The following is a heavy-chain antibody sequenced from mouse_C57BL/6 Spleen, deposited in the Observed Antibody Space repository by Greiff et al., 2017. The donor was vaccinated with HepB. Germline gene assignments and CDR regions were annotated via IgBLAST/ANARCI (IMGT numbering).Heavy chain of an antibody. CDR1: GYTFTSYG. D-gene: IGHD1-1*01. V-gene: IGHV1-81*01. CDR3: ARWGYYYGSSYKYYFDY. Sequence: VQLVESGAELARPGASVKLSCKASGYTFTSYGISWVKQRTGQGLEWIGEIYPRSGNTYYNEKFKGKATLTADKSSSTAYMELRSLTSEDSAVYFCARWGYYYGSSYKYYFDYWGQGTTLTVSS. CDR2: IYPRSGNT. J-gene: IGHJ2*01.